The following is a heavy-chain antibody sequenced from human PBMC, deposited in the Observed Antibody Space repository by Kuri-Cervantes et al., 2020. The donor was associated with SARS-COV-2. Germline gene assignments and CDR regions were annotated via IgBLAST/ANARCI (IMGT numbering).Heavy chain of an antibody. CDR1: GFTFRSDW. J-gene: IGHJ6*03. V-gene: IGHV3-7*01. Sequence: GGSLRLSCAASGFTFRSDWMSWVRQAPGKGLEWVANIKQDGSEKYYVDSVKGRFTISRDNAKNSLYLQMNSLRAEDTAVYYCARDPAAGLYYYYMDVWGKGTTVTVSS. CDR3: ARDPAAGLYYYYMDV. CDR2: IKQDGSEK. D-gene: IGHD6-13*01.